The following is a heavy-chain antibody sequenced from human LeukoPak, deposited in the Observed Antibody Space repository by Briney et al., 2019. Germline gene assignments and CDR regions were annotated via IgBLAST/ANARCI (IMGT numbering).Heavy chain of an antibody. J-gene: IGHJ4*02. CDR2: INSDGSST. CDR1: GFTFRSYW. Sequence: GGSLRLSCAASGFTFRSYWMHWVRQAPGKGLVCVSRINSDGSSTNYADSVKGRSTISRDNAKNTLYLQMNSLRAEDTAVYYCARVLEQLVAGDFWGQGTLVTVSS. V-gene: IGHV3-74*01. D-gene: IGHD6-6*01. CDR3: ARVLEQLVAGDF.